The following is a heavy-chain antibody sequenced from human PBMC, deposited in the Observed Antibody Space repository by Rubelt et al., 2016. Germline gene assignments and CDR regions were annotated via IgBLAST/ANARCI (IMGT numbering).Heavy chain of an antibody. V-gene: IGHV4-31*03. CDR1: GGSISSGGYY. CDR3: ARDSEVRGAYYYYGMDV. Sequence: TLSLTCTVSGGSISSGGYYWSWIRQHPGKGLEWIGYIYYSGSTYYNPSLKSRVTISVDTSKNQFSLKLSSVTAADTAVYYCARDSEVRGAYYYYGMDVWGQGTLVTVSS. J-gene: IGHJ6*02. CDR2: IYYSGST. D-gene: IGHD3-10*01.